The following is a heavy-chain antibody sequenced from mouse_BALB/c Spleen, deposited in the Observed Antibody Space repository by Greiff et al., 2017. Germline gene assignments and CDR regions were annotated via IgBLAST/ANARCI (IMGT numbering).Heavy chain of an antibody. CDR1: GFSLTSYG. J-gene: IGHJ4*01. CDR3: ARDGSSTVVATDAMDY. D-gene: IGHD1-1*01. CDR2: IWAGGST. Sequence: VQRVESGPGLVAPSQSLSITCTVSGFSLTSYGVHWVRQPPGKGLEWLGVIWAGGSTNYNSALMSRLSISKDNSKSQVFLKMNSLQTDDTAMYYCARDGSSTVVATDAMDYWGQGTSVTVSS. V-gene: IGHV2-9*02.